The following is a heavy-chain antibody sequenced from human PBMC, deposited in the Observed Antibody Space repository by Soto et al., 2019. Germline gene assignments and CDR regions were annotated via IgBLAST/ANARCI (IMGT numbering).Heavy chain of an antibody. V-gene: IGHV1-18*01. CDR1: GYTFINYH. Sequence: QVQLVQSGGEVKKPGASVTVSCKASGYTFINYHITWVRQAPGQGLEWLAWINTYNGMTDYAQRLQGRVTMTRDISTSTAYRELRNLGSDDTAVYFCAKSPRGEMATDWGQGTLVTVSS. CDR3: AKSPRGEMATD. J-gene: IGHJ4*02. D-gene: IGHD5-12*01. CDR2: INTYNGMT.